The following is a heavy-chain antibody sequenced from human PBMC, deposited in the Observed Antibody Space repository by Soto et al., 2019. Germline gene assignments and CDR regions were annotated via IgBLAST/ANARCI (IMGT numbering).Heavy chain of an antibody. V-gene: IGHV4-30-4*01. CDR1: GGSISSGDYY. CDR3: ARDVPGGGSGYDYPYYYYGMDV. Sequence: PSETLSLTCTVSGGSISSGDYYWSWIRQPPGKGLEWIGYIYYSGSTYYNPSLKSRVTISVDTSKNQFSLKLSSVTAADTAVYYCARDVPGGGSGYDYPYYYYGMDVWGQGTTVTAP. J-gene: IGHJ6*02. CDR2: IYYSGST. D-gene: IGHD5-12*01.